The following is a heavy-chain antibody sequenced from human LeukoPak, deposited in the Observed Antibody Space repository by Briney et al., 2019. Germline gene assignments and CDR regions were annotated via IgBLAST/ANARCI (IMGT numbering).Heavy chain of an antibody. Sequence: TSETLSLTCTVSGGSISSYSWSWIRQPPGKGLEWIGYIYYSGSTNYNPSLKSRVTISVDTSKNQFSLKLSSVTAADTAVYYCARGIRDDQRVGDFDYWGQGTLVTVSS. V-gene: IGHV4-59*01. CDR2: IYYSGST. J-gene: IGHJ4*02. CDR3: ARGIRDDQRVGDFDY. CDR1: GGSISSYS. D-gene: IGHD3-16*01.